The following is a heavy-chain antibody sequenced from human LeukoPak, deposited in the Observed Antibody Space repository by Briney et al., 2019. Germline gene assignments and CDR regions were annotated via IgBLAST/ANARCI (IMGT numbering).Heavy chain of an antibody. J-gene: IGHJ4*02. V-gene: IGHV3-7*05. CDR2: IKPDGSEK. CDR3: ARGRMSVAGSYEY. CDR1: GITFGSYW. Sequence: GGSLRLSCAASGITFGSYWMTWVRQAPGKGLECVANIKPDGSEKRYVDSVEGRFTISRDNAKTSLFLEMNSLRAEDTAVYYCARGRMSVAGSYEYWGQGALVTVSS. D-gene: IGHD6-19*01.